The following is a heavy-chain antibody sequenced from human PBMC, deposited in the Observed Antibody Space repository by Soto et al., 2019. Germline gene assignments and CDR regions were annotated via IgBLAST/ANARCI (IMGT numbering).Heavy chain of an antibody. V-gene: IGHV1-46*01. Sequence: EASVNVSCKASGYTFTSYYMHWVRQAPGQGLEWMGIINPSGGSTSYAQKFQGRVTMTRDTSTSTVYMELSSLRSEDTAVYYCARDGSGHDYGDPLMAYYFDYWGQGTLVTVSS. D-gene: IGHD4-17*01. CDR1: GYTFTSYY. CDR2: INPSGGST. J-gene: IGHJ4*02. CDR3: ARDGSGHDYGDPLMAYYFDY.